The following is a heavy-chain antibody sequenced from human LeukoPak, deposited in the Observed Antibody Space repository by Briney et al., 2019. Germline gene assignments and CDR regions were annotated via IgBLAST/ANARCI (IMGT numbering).Heavy chain of an antibody. CDR3: ARRRELSFDY. CDR2: IYYSGST. Sequence: SETLSLTCTVSGGSISSYYWSWIRQPPGKGLEWIGYIYYSGSTNYNPSLKSRVTISVDTSKNQFSLKLSSVTAADTAVYYCARRRELSFDYWGQGTLVTVYS. V-gene: IGHV4-59*01. J-gene: IGHJ4*02. CDR1: GGSISSYY. D-gene: IGHD1-7*01.